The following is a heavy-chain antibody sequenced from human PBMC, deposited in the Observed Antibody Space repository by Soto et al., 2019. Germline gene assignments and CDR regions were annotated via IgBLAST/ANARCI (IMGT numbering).Heavy chain of an antibody. CDR1: GFTFSSYA. V-gene: IGHV3-23*01. CDR3: AKYGSLTTVTTHFDY. Sequence: GGSLRLSCAASGFTFSSYAMSWVRQAPGKGLEWVSAISGSGGSTYYADSVKGRFTISRDNSKNTLYLQMNSLRAEDTAVYYCAKYGSLTTVTTHFDYWGQGTLVTVSS. D-gene: IGHD4-17*01. CDR2: ISGSGGST. J-gene: IGHJ4*02.